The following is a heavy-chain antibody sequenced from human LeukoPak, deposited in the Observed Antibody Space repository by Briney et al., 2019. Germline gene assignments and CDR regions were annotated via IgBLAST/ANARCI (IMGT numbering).Heavy chain of an antibody. CDR1: GFSLSTSGMG. CDR3: AHSLSVVMADYFDN. V-gene: IGHV2-5*01. Sequence: SGPTLVNPTQTLTLTCTFSGFSLSTSGMGVGWIRQPPRKALEWLALIYWNDEKRYSPSLKSRLSITKDTSKNQVVLTMTNMDPVDTATYYCAHSLSVVMADYFDNWGQGTLVTVSS. CDR2: IYWNDEK. D-gene: IGHD2-8*01. J-gene: IGHJ4*02.